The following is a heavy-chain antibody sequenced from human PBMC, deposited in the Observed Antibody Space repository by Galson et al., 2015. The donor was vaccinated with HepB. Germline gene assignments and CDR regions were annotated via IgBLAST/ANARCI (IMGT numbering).Heavy chain of an antibody. J-gene: IGHJ4*02. CDR3: ARLATRTGPSDS. CDR2: IYHSGSP. Sequence: ETLSLTCAVSGGSLSGTKWWNWVRQPPGKGLEWIGEIYHSGSPNYNPSLKRRVTISVDKSKNHISLRLTSVTAADTAVYFCARLATRTGPSDSWGQGTLVTVAS. CDR1: GGSLSGTKW. D-gene: IGHD1/OR15-1a*01. V-gene: IGHV4-4*01.